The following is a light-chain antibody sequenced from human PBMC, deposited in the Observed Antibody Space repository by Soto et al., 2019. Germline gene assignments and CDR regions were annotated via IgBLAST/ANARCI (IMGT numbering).Light chain of an antibody. CDR1: SIDIGGYDY. CDR3: TSYASGSSHVV. J-gene: IGLJ2*01. V-gene: IGLV2-14*01. CDR2: DVN. Sequence: QSALTQPASVSGSPGQSITLSCTGTSIDIGGYDYVSWYQRHPGTAPKLIIYDVNNRPSGVSNRFSGSKSGNTASLTISGLQAEDEADYYCTSYASGSSHVVFGGGTKLTVL.